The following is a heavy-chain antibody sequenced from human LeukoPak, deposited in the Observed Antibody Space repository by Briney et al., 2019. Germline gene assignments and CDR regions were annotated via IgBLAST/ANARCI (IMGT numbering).Heavy chain of an antibody. CDR1: GFSFRTYG. D-gene: IGHD2-15*01. Sequence: QSGGSLRLSCAASGFSFRTYGMHWVRQAPGKGLEWVAVISSGGTNKYYGDSVKGRFTVSRDDSKNTLSLQMNSLRAEDTAVYYCAKTPHFIVVVVAACFDYWGQGTLVTVSS. J-gene: IGHJ4*02. V-gene: IGHV3-30*18. CDR3: AKTPHFIVVVVAACFDY. CDR2: ISSGGTNK.